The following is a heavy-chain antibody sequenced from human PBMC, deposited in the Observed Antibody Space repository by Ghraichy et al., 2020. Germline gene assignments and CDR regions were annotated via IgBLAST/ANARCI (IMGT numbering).Heavy chain of an antibody. CDR1: GFTFDDYA. J-gene: IGHJ4*02. D-gene: IGHD4-17*01. CDR3: AKAGSTVTTVSEFDF. V-gene: IGHV3-43D*04. CDR2: INWDGGIT. Sequence: GGSLRLSCAASGFTFDDYAMHWVRQAPGKGLEWVSLINWDGGITYYADSVKGRFTISRDNTKTSLYLQMSSLRSEDTALYYCAKAGSTVTTVSEFDFWGQGTLVTVSS.